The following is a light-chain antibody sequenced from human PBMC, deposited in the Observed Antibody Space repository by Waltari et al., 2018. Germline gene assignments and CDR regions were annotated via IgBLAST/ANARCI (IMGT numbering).Light chain of an antibody. CDR1: QSIGIY. J-gene: IGKJ1*01. CDR3: QHYVRLPVT. CDR2: GAS. Sequence: EIMLTQSPGTLSLSPGERATLSCRASQSIGIYLAWYQRRPGQGPRLLIYGASNRATGIPDRFSGSGSGTDFSLTISRLDPEDFAVYYCQHYVRLPVTFGHGTKVEIK. V-gene: IGKV3-20*01.